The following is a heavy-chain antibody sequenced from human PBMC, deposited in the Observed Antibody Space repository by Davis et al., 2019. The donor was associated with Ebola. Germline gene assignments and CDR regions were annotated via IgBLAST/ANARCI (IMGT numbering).Heavy chain of an antibody. V-gene: IGHV7-4-1*02. CDR3: ARAVYGVNGFDL. D-gene: IGHD2-8*01. CDR2: VNTNSGTP. CDR1: GYSFSRHS. J-gene: IGHJ3*01. Sequence: AASVKVSCKASGYSFSRHSLNWVRQAPGQGLEWMAWVNTNSGTPTHAPGFTGRFVFSLDTSVTTAYLEISSLKTEDTAIYYCARAVYGVNGFDLWGQGTMVTVSS.